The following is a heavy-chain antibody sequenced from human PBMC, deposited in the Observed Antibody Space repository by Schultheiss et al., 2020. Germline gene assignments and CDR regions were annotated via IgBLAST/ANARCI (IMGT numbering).Heavy chain of an antibody. CDR2: IYWDDDK. J-gene: IGHJ3*02. V-gene: IGHV2-5*08. CDR1: GFSLSTSGMR. D-gene: IGHD3-10*01. CDR3: ARPRGISAFDI. Sequence: SGPTLVKPTQTLTLTCTFSGFSLSTSGMRVSWIRQPPGKALEWLALIYWDDDKRYSPSLKSRLTITKDTSKNQVVLTMTNMDPVDTATYYCARPRGISAFDIWGQGTMVTVSS.